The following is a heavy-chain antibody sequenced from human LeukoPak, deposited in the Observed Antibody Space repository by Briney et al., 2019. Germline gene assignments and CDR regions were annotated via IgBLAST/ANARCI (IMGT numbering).Heavy chain of an antibody. CDR1: SGSISSYY. D-gene: IGHD2-15*01. CDR2: IYTSGST. Sequence: SETLSLTCTVSSGSISSYYWSWIRQPAGKGLEWIGRIYTSGSTNYNPSLKSRVTMSVDASKNQFSLKLSSVTAADTAVYYCARASPCGGSCYYYGMDVWGQGTTVTVSS. J-gene: IGHJ6*02. CDR3: ARASPCGGSCYYYGMDV. V-gene: IGHV4-4*07.